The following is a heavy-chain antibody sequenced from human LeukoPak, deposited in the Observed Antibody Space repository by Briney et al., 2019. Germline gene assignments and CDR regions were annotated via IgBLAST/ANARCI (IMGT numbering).Heavy chain of an antibody. D-gene: IGHD3-22*01. J-gene: IGHJ4*02. CDR2: LYYSGST. CDR1: GGSIRSSNYY. V-gene: IGHV4-39*07. Sequence: SETLSLTCTVSGGSIRSSNYYWGWIRQPPGKGLEWIGTLYYSGSTYYNPSLKSRVTISVDTSKNQFSLKLTSMTAADTAVYYCAREGRDSYDSSGYSPGYWGQGALVTVSS. CDR3: AREGRDSYDSSGYSPGY.